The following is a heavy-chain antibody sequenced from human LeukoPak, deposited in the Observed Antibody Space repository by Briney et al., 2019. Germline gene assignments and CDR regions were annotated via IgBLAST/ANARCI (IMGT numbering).Heavy chain of an antibody. CDR1: GFTFSSYA. CDR3: AKSSVLRFLEWYDAFDI. Sequence: PGGSLRLSCAASGFTFSSYAMSWVRQAPGKGLEWVSAISGSGGSTYYADSVKGRFTISRDNSRNTLYLQMNSLRAEDTAVYYCAKSSVLRFLEWYDAFDIWGQGTVVTVSS. J-gene: IGHJ3*02. CDR2: ISGSGGST. V-gene: IGHV3-23*01. D-gene: IGHD3-3*01.